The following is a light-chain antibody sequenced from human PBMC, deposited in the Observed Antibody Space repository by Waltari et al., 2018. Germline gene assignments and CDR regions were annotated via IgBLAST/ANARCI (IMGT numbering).Light chain of an antibody. V-gene: IGLV2-11*01. CDR1: SSYAGRFDY. CDR3: CSYAGSYTFV. CDR2: DVN. J-gene: IGLJ1*01. Sequence: QSALTQPRSVSGSPGQSVTISCTATSSYAGRFDYVSWFQQYPGKAPKLMIYDVNKRPSGVPHRFSGSKSGNTASLTISGLQAEDEADYYCCSYAGSYTFVFGTGTKVTVL.